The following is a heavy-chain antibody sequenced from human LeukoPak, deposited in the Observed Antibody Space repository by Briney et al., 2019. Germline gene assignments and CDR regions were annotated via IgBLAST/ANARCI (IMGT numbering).Heavy chain of an antibody. Sequence: SETLSLTCNVSGDSVSSYYWNWIRQPPGKGLEWIAYIHYSGSTNYNPSLRSRVTISVDTSKNQFSLKLSSVTAADTAVYYCARQDHRGSSWYLGFHGGKLDYWGQGTLVTVSS. V-gene: IGHV4-59*08. CDR2: IHYSGST. J-gene: IGHJ4*02. D-gene: IGHD6-13*01. CDR1: GDSVSSYY. CDR3: ARQDHRGSSWYLGFHGGKLDY.